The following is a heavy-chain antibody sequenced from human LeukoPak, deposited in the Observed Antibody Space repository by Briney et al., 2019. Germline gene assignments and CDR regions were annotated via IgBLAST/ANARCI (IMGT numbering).Heavy chain of an antibody. D-gene: IGHD3-10*01. CDR1: GGTFSSYT. CDR2: IIPILGIA. J-gene: IGHJ4*02. V-gene: IGHV1-69*02. CDR3: ARARVVRGVITHLIDY. Sequence: GASVKVSCKASGGTFSSYTISWVGQAPGQGLEWMGRIIPILGIANYAQKFQGRVTITADKSTSTAYMELSSLRSEDTAVYYCARARVVRGVITHLIDYWGQGTLVTVSS.